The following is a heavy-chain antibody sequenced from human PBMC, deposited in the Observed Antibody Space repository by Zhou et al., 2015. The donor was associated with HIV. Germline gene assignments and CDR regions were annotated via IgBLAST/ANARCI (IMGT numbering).Heavy chain of an antibody. D-gene: IGHD4-17*01. J-gene: IGHJ4*02. Sequence: QVKLVQSGSEVKSQGVIGEGLLHGLWGPPSTLTLFSWIRQAPGHDPEWLGGLIPILSTPIYARALQGRLAITADRSTTTVYMELFRLTSEDTATYYCASGTMDPTLIGGDYLGLWGQGVPVIVS. CDR3: ASGTMDPTLIGGDYLGL. CDR1: GPPSTLTL. CDR2: LIPILSTP. V-gene: IGHV1-69*06.